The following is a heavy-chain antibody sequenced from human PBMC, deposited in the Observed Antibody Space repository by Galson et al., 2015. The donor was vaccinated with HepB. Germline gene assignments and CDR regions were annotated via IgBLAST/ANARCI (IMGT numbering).Heavy chain of an antibody. J-gene: IGHJ6*03. CDR3: ARDTGSVFVHRGEVRGVIIDPKAVNAWGYYYHMDV. D-gene: IGHD3-10*01. V-gene: IGHV1-69*13. CDR1: GGTFSSYA. Sequence: SVKVSCKASGGTFSSYAISWVRQAPGQGLEWMGGIIPIFGTANYAQKFQGRVTITADESTSTAYMELSSLRSEDTAVYYCARDTGSVFVHRGEVRGVIIDPKAVNAWGYYYHMDVWGKGTTVTVSS. CDR2: IIPIFGTA.